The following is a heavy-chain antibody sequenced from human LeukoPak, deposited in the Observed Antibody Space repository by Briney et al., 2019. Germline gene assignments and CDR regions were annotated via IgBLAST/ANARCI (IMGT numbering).Heavy chain of an antibody. V-gene: IGHV1-18*01. D-gene: IGHD3-22*01. CDR1: GGTFSSYA. CDR3: ARRRWRDSDTSDYYWGFDY. CDR2: ISSYSGDT. Sequence: ASVKVSCKASGGTFSSYAISWVRQAPGQGLEWMGWISSYSGDTNSAQKLQGRVTMTTDTSTSTAYMELRSLISDDTAVYFCARRRWRDSDTSDYYWGFDYWGQGTLVTVSS. J-gene: IGHJ4*02.